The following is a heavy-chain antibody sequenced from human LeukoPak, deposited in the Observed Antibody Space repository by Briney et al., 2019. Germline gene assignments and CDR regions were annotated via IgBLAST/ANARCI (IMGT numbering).Heavy chain of an antibody. J-gene: IGHJ4*02. V-gene: IGHV6-1*01. D-gene: IGHD4-11*01. CDR1: GDSVSSNRAT. Sequence: SQTLSLTCAISGDSVSSNRATWNWIRQSPSRGLEWLGRTYYRRSRWFSDYAVSVNSRITLNPDTSKNQFSLQLHPVTPEDTAVYYCARDPAYSAFDSWGQGTLVTVSS. CDR2: TYYRRSRWFS. CDR3: ARDPAYSAFDS.